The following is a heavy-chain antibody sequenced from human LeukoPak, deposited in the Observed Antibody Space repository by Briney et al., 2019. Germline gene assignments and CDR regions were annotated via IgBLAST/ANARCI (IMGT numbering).Heavy chain of an antibody. J-gene: IGHJ6*03. V-gene: IGHV4-39*01. Sequence: SETLSLTCTVSGGSISSSSYYWGWIRQPPGKGLEWIGSIYYSGSTYYNPSLKSRVTISVDTSKNQFSLKLSSVTAADTAVCYCARAVRFLEWLSGRPGYYYYYMDVWGKGTTVTVSS. CDR2: IYYSGST. CDR3: ARAVRFLEWLSGRPGYYYYYMDV. CDR1: GGSISSSSYY. D-gene: IGHD3-3*01.